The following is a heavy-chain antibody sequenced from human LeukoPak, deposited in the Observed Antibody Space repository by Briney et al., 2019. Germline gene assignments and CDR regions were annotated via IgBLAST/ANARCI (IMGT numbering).Heavy chain of an antibody. Sequence: SETLSLTCTVSGASISSATYYWGWIRQPPGKGLEWIGSFDYSGSTYYSPSLKSRVTISVDTSKNQFSLKLSSVTAADTAIYYCARHESYGPNHYFDYWGQGTLVTVSS. D-gene: IGHD5-18*01. CDR2: FDYSGST. CDR3: ARHESYGPNHYFDY. V-gene: IGHV4-39*01. CDR1: GASISSATYY. J-gene: IGHJ4*02.